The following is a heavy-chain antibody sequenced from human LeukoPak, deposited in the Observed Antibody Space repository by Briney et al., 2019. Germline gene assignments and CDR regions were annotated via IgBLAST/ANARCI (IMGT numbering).Heavy chain of an antibody. J-gene: IGHJ4*02. CDR2: IYYSGST. Sequence: PSETLSLTCTVSGGSISSGDYYWSWIRQPPGTGLEWIGYIYYSGSTYYNPSLKSRVTISVDTSKNQFSLKLSSVTAADTAVYYCARVRGDILTGYYTDYWGQGTLVTVSS. V-gene: IGHV4-30-4*01. CDR3: ARVRGDILTGYYTDY. D-gene: IGHD3-9*01. CDR1: GGSISSGDYY.